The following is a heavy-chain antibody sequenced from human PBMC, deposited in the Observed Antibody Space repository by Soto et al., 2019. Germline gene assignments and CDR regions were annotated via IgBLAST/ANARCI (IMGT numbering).Heavy chain of an antibody. V-gene: IGHV3-23*01. CDR1: GLTFRNHA. J-gene: IGHJ4*02. CDR2: IPPIGYST. D-gene: IGHD2-8*01. CDR3: VSWVSPHFDY. Sequence: EVQLLESGGGLVQPGGSLSLSCAVSGLTFRNHAMSWVRQAPGKGLEWVSTIPPIGYSTHYAGSVEGRFTISRDDSKSTLDLQMNSLRADDTAVYYCVSWVSPHFDYWGQGTLVSVSS.